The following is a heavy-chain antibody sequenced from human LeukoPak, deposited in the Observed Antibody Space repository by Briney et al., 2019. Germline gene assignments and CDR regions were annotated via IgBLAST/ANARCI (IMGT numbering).Heavy chain of an antibody. CDR2: IHSSGST. J-gene: IGHJ3*02. CDR3: ARPRASRTYPNDAFDI. D-gene: IGHD2-2*01. V-gene: IGHV4-34*01. CDR1: GGSFSAYY. Sequence: MTSETLSLTCAVYGGSFSAYYWSWIRQPPGKGLEWIGSIHSSGSTYYNLSLKSRVTISVDTSKNHFSQKVNSVTAADTAIYYCARPRASRTYPNDAFDIWGQGTMVTVSS.